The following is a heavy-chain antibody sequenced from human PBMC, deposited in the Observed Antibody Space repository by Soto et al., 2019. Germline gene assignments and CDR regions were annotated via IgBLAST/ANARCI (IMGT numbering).Heavy chain of an antibody. CDR1: GLTFSSYA. J-gene: IGHJ6*03. CDR2: ISGSGGST. CDR3: AKHELLQFYGSGSWGDYYYYMDV. D-gene: IGHD3-10*01. V-gene: IGHV3-23*01. Sequence: GGSLRLSCAASGLTFSSYAMSLVRQAPGKGLEMVSAISGSGGSTYYADSVKGRFTISRDNSKNTLYLQMNSLRAEDTAVYYCAKHELLQFYGSGSWGDYYYYMDVWGKGTTVTVSS.